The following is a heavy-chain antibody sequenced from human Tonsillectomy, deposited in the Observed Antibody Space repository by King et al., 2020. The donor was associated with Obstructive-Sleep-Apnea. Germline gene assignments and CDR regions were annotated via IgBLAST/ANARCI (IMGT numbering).Heavy chain of an antibody. J-gene: IGHJ4*02. CDR3: ARLGYCSGGSCYSVDY. Sequence: VQLVQSGAEVKKPGESLKISCKGSGYSFTSYWIGWVRQMPGKGLELMGNIYPDDSDTRYSPSFQGQVTISADKSISTAYLQWSSLKASDTAIYYCARLGYCSGGSCYSVDYWGQGTLVTVSS. V-gene: IGHV5-51*01. D-gene: IGHD2-15*01. CDR1: GYSFTSYW. CDR2: IYPDDSDT.